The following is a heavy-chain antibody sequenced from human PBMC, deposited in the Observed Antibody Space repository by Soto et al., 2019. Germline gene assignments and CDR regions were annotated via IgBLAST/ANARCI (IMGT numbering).Heavy chain of an antibody. J-gene: IGHJ4*02. V-gene: IGHV3-30*03. CDR2: ISYDGSNK. D-gene: IGHD3-10*01. CDR3: XXXXXXYSMXSNYYFDY. CDR1: EFTFSSFG. Sequence: XRLSCAASEFTFSSFGMHWVRQAPGKGLEWVAVISYDGSNKYYADSVKGRFTISRDNSKNTLYLQMNSLRAEDTAVYYYXXXXXXYSMXSNYYFDYWGQGTLVTVSS.